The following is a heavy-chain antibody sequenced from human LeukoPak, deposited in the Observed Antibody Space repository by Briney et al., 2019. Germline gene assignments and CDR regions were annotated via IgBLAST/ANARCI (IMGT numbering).Heavy chain of an antibody. CDR1: GYTFTSYA. D-gene: IGHD3-10*01. CDR3: AREAYGSGSFRTDYYYMDV. J-gene: IGHJ6*03. Sequence: GASVKVSCKASGYTFTSYAMHWVRQAPGQRLEWMGWINAGNGNTKYSQEFQGRVTITRDTSASTAYMELSSLRSDDTAVYYCAREAYGSGSFRTDYYYMDVWGKGTTVTISS. V-gene: IGHV1-3*01. CDR2: INAGNGNT.